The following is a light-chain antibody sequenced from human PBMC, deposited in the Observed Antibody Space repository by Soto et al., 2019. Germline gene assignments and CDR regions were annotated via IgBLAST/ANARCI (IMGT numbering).Light chain of an antibody. CDR1: QSVSTS. Sequence: EIVMTQSPATLSVSPGERATLSCRASQSVSTSLAWYQQKPGQAPRLLISGASTRATGVPARFSGSGSETEFTLTISGLQSEDFAVYYSQQYNNSWTLGQGTKVEIK. CDR3: QQYNNSWT. CDR2: GAS. J-gene: IGKJ1*01. V-gene: IGKV3-15*01.